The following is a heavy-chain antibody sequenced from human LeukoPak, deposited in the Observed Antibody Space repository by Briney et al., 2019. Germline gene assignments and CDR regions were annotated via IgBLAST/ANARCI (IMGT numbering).Heavy chain of an antibody. CDR1: GGSFSGYY. V-gene: IGHV4-34*01. Sequence: LETLSLTCAVYGGSFSGYYWSWIRQPPGKGLEWIGEINHSGSTNYNPSLKSRVTISVDTSKNQFSLKLSSVTAADTAVYYCARGRIVVVPAAILLRIAVAYSFDYWGQGTLVTVSS. CDR2: INHSGST. CDR3: ARGRIVVVPAAILLRIAVAYSFDY. D-gene: IGHD2-2*02. J-gene: IGHJ4*02.